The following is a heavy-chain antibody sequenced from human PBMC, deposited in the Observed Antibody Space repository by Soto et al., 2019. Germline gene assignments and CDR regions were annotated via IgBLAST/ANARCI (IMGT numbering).Heavy chain of an antibody. V-gene: IGHV1-69*01. CDR1: GGTFSSYA. CDR3: RRSSLGLDSSGYYAY. J-gene: IGHJ4*02. Sequence: QVQLVQSGAEVKKPGSSVKVSCKASGGTFSSYAISWVRQAPGQGLEWMGGIIPIFGTANYAQKFQGRVTITAEESTSTAYMELSSLRSEDTAVYYCRRSSLGLDSSGYYAYWGQGTLVTVSS. CDR2: IIPIFGTA. D-gene: IGHD3-22*01.